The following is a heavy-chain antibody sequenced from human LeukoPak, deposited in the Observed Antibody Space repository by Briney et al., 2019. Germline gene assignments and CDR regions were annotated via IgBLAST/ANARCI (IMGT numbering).Heavy chain of an antibody. J-gene: IGHJ3*02. CDR2: IYYSGST. Sequence: PSETLSLTCTVSGGSISSSSYYWGWIRQAPGKGLEWIGSIYYSGSTYYNPSLKSRVTISVDTSKNQFSLKLSSVTAADTAVYYCARGGGGYSYGYEELDAFDIWGQGTMVTVSS. D-gene: IGHD5-18*01. V-gene: IGHV4-39*01. CDR1: GGSISSSSYY. CDR3: ARGGGGYSYGYEELDAFDI.